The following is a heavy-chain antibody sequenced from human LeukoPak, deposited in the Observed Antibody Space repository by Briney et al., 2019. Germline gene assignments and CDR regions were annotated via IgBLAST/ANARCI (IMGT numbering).Heavy chain of an antibody. Sequence: SETLSLTCTVSGGSISSYYWSWIRQPAGKGLEWIGRFYTSGSTNYNPSLKSRVTMSVDTSKNQFSLKLSSVTAADTAVYYCAREQPPPDIVVVPAAMTAFDIWGQGTMVTVSS. J-gene: IGHJ3*02. CDR3: AREQPPPDIVVVPAAMTAFDI. CDR2: FYTSGST. V-gene: IGHV4-4*07. D-gene: IGHD2-2*01. CDR1: GGSISSYY.